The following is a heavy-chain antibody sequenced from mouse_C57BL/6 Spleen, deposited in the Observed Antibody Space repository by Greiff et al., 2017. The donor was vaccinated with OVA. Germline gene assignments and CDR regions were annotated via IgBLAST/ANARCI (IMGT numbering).Heavy chain of an antibody. J-gene: IGHJ4*01. CDR1: GFTFNTYA. V-gene: IGHV10-3*01. CDR2: IRSKSSNYAT. CDR3: VRDPIYDGYYAMDY. Sequence: EVMLVESGGGLVQPKGSLKLSCAASGFTFNTYAMHWVRQAPGKGLEWVARIRSKSSNYATYYADSVKDRFTISRDDSQSMLYLQMNNLKTEDTAMYYCVRDPIYDGYYAMDYWGQGTSVTVSS. D-gene: IGHD2-3*01.